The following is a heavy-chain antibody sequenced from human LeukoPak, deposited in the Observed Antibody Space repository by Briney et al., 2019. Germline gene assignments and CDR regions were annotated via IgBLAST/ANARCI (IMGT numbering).Heavy chain of an antibody. CDR1: GGSISSGGYY. CDR3: AKDGHSSSWYEWVITIPNIA. Sequence: PSQTLSLTCTVSGGSISSGGYYWSWIRQPAGKGLEWIGRIYTSGNTNYNPSLKSRATISVDTSKNQFSLELSSVTAADTAVYYCAKDGHSSSWYEWVITIPNIAWGQGTLVTVSS. D-gene: IGHD6-13*01. V-gene: IGHV4-61*02. J-gene: IGHJ5*02. CDR2: IYTSGNT.